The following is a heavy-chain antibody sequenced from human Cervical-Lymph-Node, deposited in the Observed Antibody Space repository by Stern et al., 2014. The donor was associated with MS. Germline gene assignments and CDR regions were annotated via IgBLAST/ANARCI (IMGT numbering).Heavy chain of an antibody. CDR2: LSYRGST. CDR1: GGSIRSGGYY. Sequence: QVQLQESGPGLVKPSQTLSLTCTVSGGSIRSGGYYWTWIRQHPGKGLEWIGYLSYRGSTYYNPSLRSRITMSVDTSKNQFSLRLTSVTAADTSLYYCASASIGHLDYWGQGILVTVSS. V-gene: IGHV4-31*03. CDR3: ASASIGHLDY. J-gene: IGHJ4*02.